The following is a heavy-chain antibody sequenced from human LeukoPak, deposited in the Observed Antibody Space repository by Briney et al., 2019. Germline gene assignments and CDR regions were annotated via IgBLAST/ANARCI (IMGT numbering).Heavy chain of an antibody. J-gene: IGHJ4*02. CDR1: GFTFSSYA. Sequence: GGSVRLSCAASGFTFSSYARIWLPQAPGKGLEWFSAISGSSGSTYYADSVKGRFTSSRDNSKNTLYLQMNSLRAEDTAVYYCAKYGITSGDTAIDYWGQGTLVTVSS. V-gene: IGHV3-23*01. CDR2: ISGSSGST. D-gene: IGHD5-18*01. CDR3: AKYGITSGDTAIDY.